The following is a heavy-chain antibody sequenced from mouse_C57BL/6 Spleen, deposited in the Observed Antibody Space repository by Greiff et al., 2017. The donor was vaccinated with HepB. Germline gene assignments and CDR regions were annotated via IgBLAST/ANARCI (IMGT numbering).Heavy chain of an antibody. CDR1: GYSITSGYY. J-gene: IGHJ3*01. D-gene: IGHD2-4*01. Sequence: VQLKESGPGLVKPSQSLSLTCSVTGYSITSGYYWNWIRQFPGNKLEWMGYISYDGSNNYNPSLKNRISITRDTSKNQFFLKLNSVTTEDTATYYCAKGLFYDYDGGFAYWGQGTLVTVSA. CDR3: AKGLFYDYDGGFAY. CDR2: ISYDGSN. V-gene: IGHV3-6*01.